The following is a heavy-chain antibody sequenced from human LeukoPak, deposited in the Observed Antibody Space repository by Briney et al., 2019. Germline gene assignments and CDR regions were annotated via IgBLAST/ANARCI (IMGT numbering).Heavy chain of an antibody. CDR1: GFTFSSYG. CDR2: IRYDGSNK. CDR3: ARDWVNVRDYYGSGNAFDI. D-gene: IGHD3-10*01. J-gene: IGHJ3*02. V-gene: IGHV3-30*02. Sequence: GGSLRLSCAASGFTFSSYGMHWVRQAPGKGLEWVAFIRYDGSNKYYADSVKGRFTISRDNSKNTLYLQMNSLRAEDTAVYYCARDWVNVRDYYGSGNAFDIWGQGTMVTVSS.